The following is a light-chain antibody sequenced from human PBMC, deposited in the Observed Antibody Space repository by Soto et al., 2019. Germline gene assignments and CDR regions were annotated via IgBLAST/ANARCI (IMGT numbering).Light chain of an antibody. V-gene: IGKV3-15*01. Sequence: EIVVTQSPATLSVSPGESATISCRASQSVSSNLAWDQQKPSQPRRLRIYGASTRANGIPDRLSGSGSGTEFTLTFSSRQSEDFAVYYCQQYNNWPPGVTFGPVKKVYI. CDR1: QSVSSN. J-gene: IGKJ3*01. CDR2: GAS. CDR3: QQYNNWPPGVT.